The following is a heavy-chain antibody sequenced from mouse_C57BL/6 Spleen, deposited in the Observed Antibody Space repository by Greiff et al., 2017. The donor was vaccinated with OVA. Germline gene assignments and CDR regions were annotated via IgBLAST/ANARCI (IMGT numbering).Heavy chain of an antibody. CDR1: GYAFSSSW. J-gene: IGHJ2*01. CDR3: ARGEGNYGD. Sequence: VQLQQSGPELVKPGASVKISCKASGYAFSSSWMNWVKQRPGKGLEWIGRIYPGDGDTNYNGKFKGKATLTADKSSSTAYMQLSSRTSEDSAVYFCARGEGNYGDWGQGTTLTVSS. V-gene: IGHV1-82*01. CDR2: IYPGDGDT. D-gene: IGHD2-1*01.